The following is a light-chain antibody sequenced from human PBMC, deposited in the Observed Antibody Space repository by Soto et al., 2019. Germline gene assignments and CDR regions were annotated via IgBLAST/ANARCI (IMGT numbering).Light chain of an antibody. CDR2: RSS. CDR1: QSVCSSY. CDR3: QQYGSSPPTT. Sequence: EIVLTQSPGTLSLSPGVRATLSCSAVQSVCSSYLACYQQAHGQPPSLPPYRSSSRDTHFQARFSGSGSGTDFTLTISRLEPADFAVYFCQQYGSSPPTTFGQGTRLEIK. V-gene: IGKV3-20*01. J-gene: IGKJ5*01.